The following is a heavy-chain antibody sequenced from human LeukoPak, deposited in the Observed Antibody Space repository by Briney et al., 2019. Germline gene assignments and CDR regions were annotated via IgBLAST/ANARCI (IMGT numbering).Heavy chain of an antibody. Sequence: SETLSLTCAVYGGSFSGYYWSWISQPPGKGLEWIGEINHSGSTNYNPSLKSRVTISVDTSKNQFSLKLSSVTAADTAVYYCARFPPDYYDSSGYLYYYYYYGMDVWGQGTTVTVSS. CDR3: ARFPPDYYDSSGYLYYYYYYGMDV. D-gene: IGHD3-22*01. J-gene: IGHJ6*02. CDR1: GGSFSGYY. CDR2: INHSGST. V-gene: IGHV4-34*01.